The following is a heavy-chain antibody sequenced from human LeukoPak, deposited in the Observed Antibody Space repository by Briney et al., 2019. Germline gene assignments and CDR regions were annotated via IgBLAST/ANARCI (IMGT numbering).Heavy chain of an antibody. V-gene: IGHV4-34*01. Sequence: SETLSLTCAVYGGSFSGYYWSWVRQPPGKGLEWIGEINHSGSTNYNPSLKSRVTISVDTSKNQFSLKLSSVTAADTAVYYRARAPGGFDYWGQGTLVTVSS. D-gene: IGHD3-10*01. CDR2: INHSGST. CDR1: GGSFSGYY. CDR3: ARAPGGFDY. J-gene: IGHJ4*02.